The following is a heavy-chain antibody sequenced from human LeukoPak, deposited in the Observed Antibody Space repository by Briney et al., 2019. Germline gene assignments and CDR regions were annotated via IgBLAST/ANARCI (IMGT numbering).Heavy chain of an antibody. CDR3: TEGDDY. J-gene: IGHJ4*02. CDR2: ISHSGST. CDR1: GGSFSGYY. V-gene: IGHV4-34*01. Sequence: SETLSLTCAVYGGSFSGYYWSWIRQPPGKGLEWIGEISHSGSTNYNPSLKSRVTISVDTSKNQFSLKLSSVTAADTAVYYCTEGDDYWGQGTLVTVSS.